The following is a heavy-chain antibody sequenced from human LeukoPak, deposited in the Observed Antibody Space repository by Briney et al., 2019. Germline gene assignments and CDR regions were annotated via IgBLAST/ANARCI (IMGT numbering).Heavy chain of an antibody. J-gene: IGHJ4*02. D-gene: IGHD6-13*01. CDR1: GGTFSSYA. CDR3: AREAAAGNFDY. V-gene: IGHV1-69*06. Sequence: RASVKVSCKASGGTFSSYAISWVRQAPGQGLEWMGGIIPIFGTANYAQKLQGRVTITADKSTSTAYMELSSLRSEDTAVYYCAREAAAGNFDYWGQGTLVTVSS. CDR2: IIPIFGTA.